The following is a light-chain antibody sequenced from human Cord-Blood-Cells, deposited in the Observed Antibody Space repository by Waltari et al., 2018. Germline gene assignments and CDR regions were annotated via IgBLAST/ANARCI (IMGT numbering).Light chain of an antibody. Sequence: DIQMTQSPSTLSASVGDRVTITCRASQSISSWLAWYQQKPGKAPKLLIYKASSLESGVPSRFSGSGSGTEFTLTISSLQPDDXATYYCQQYNSYSSFGQGTXLEIX. CDR1: QSISSW. CDR2: KAS. CDR3: QQYNSYSS. J-gene: IGKJ2*03. V-gene: IGKV1-5*03.